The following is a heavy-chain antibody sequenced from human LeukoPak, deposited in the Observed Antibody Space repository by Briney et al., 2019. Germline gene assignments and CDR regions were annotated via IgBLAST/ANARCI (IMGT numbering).Heavy chain of an antibody. CDR2: INSDGSST. CDR1: GFTFSSYW. CDR3: ARGTYSSGWYHY. J-gene: IGHJ4*02. Sequence: PGGSLRLSCAASGFTFSSYWMHWVRHAPGKGLVWVSRINSDGSSTSYADSVKGRFTISRDNAKNTLYLQMNSLRAEDTAVYYCARGTYSSGWYHYWGQGTLVTVSS. V-gene: IGHV3-74*01. D-gene: IGHD6-19*01.